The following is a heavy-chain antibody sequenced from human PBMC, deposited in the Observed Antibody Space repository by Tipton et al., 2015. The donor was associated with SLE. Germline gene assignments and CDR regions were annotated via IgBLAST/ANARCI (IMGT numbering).Heavy chain of an antibody. D-gene: IGHD3-16*01. CDR3: ARAIGANYFHF. CDR2: INHSGNT. CDR1: GGSFSGNY. Sequence: TLSLTCAVYGGSFSGNYWSWIRQSPGKGLEWIGEINHSGNTNYNPSLKSRVTISVDTSKNQFSLKLSSVTAADTAVYYCARAIGANYFHFWGQGILVTVSS. J-gene: IGHJ4*02. V-gene: IGHV4-34*01.